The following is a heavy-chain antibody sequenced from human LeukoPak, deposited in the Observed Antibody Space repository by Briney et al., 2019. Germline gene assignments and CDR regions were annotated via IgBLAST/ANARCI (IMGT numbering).Heavy chain of an antibody. V-gene: IGHV4-31*03. CDR1: GGSISSGGYS. Sequence: SETLSLTCTVSGGSISSGGYSWSWIRQHPGKGLEWIGYIYYSGSTYYNPSLKSRVAISVDTSKNQFSLKLSSVTAADTAVYYCARDDLGYCSGGSCHGAFDIWGQGTMVTVSS. D-gene: IGHD2-15*01. CDR3: ARDDLGYCSGGSCHGAFDI. J-gene: IGHJ3*02. CDR2: IYYSGST.